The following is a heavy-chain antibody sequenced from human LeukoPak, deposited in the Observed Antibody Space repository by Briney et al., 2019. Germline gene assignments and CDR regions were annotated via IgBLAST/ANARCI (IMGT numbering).Heavy chain of an antibody. D-gene: IGHD3-3*01. Sequence: PGRSLRLSCAASGFTFSSYAMHWVRQAPGKGLEWVAVISYDGSNKYYAYSVKGRFTISRDNSKNTLYLQMNSLRAEDTAVYYCARDRKPPFWSGYFGWFDPWGQGTLVTVSS. CDR1: GFTFSSYA. CDR2: ISYDGSNK. CDR3: ARDRKPPFWSGYFGWFDP. V-gene: IGHV3-30-3*01. J-gene: IGHJ5*02.